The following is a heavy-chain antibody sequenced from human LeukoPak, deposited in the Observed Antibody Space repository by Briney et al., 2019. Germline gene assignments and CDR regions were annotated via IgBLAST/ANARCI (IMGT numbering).Heavy chain of an antibody. V-gene: IGHV1-69*06. CDR3: ARAPPGSGGSSNWFDP. CDR1: GGTFSSYA. CDR2: IIPIFGTA. Sequence: GASVKVSCKASGGTFSSYAISWVRQAPGQGLEWMGGIIPIFGTANYAQKFQGRVTITADKSTSTAYMELSSLRSEDTAVYYCARAPPGSGGSSNWFDPWGQGTLVTVSS. J-gene: IGHJ5*02. D-gene: IGHD2-15*01.